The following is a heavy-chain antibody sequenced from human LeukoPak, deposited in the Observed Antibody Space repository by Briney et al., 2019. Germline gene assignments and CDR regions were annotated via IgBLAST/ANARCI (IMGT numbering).Heavy chain of an antibody. CDR1: GYTFTSYY. CDR3: AGVSPGYKLSDY. D-gene: IGHD5-24*01. V-gene: IGHV1-46*01. J-gene: IGHJ4*02. Sequence: ASVKVSCKASGYTFTSYYMHWVRQAPGQGLEWMGIINPSGGSTSYAQKFQGRVTMTRDMSTSTVYMELSSLRSEDTAVYYCAGVSPGYKLSDYWGQGTLVTVSS. CDR2: INPSGGST.